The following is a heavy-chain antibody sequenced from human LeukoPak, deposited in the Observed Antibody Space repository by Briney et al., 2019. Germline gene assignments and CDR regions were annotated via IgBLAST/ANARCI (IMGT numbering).Heavy chain of an antibody. Sequence: GGSLRLSCAASGFTVSSNYMSWVRQAPGKGPEWVPVIYSGGSTNYADSVKGRFTISRDNSKNTLYLQMNSLRAEDTAVYYCARLYSSSWSTGDYFDYWGQGTLVTVSS. V-gene: IGHV3-66*04. CDR3: ARLYSSSWSTGDYFDY. CDR2: IYSGGST. J-gene: IGHJ4*02. CDR1: GFTVSSNY. D-gene: IGHD6-13*01.